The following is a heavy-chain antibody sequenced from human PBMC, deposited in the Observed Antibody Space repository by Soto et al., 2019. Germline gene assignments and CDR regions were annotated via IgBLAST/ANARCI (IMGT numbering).Heavy chain of an antibody. Sequence: QVQLVQSGAEVKKPGSSVKVSCKASGGTFSSYAISWVRQAPGQGLEWMGGIIPIFGTANYAQKFQGRVTINADESTGRASMELSSLRSTVKAVYYCARPDYKDFWGQDKDTPSYYYGMDVWGQGTTVTVSS. CDR1: GGTFSSYA. D-gene: IGHD3-3*01. V-gene: IGHV1-69*12. CDR2: IIPIFGTA. CDR3: ARPDYKDFWGQDKDTPSYYYGMDV. J-gene: IGHJ6*02.